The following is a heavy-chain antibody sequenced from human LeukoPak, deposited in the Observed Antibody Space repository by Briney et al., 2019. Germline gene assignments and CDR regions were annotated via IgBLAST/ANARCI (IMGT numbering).Heavy chain of an antibody. CDR3: ARYGYYDSSGYFRGSPADY. D-gene: IGHD3-22*01. V-gene: IGHV5-51*01. J-gene: IGHJ4*02. Sequence: GESLKISCKGSGYSFTSYWIGWVRQMPGKGLEWMGIIYPGDSGTRYSPSFQGQVTISADKSISTAYLQWSSLKASDTAMYYCARYGYYDSSGYFRGSPADYWGQGTLVTVSS. CDR1: GYSFTSYW. CDR2: IYPGDSGT.